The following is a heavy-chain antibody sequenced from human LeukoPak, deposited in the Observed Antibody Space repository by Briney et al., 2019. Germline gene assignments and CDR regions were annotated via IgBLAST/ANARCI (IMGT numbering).Heavy chain of an antibody. D-gene: IGHD3-22*01. CDR3: AKDLGYYDSSGYPLAY. CDR2: ISGSGGST. V-gene: IGHV3-23*01. Sequence: GGSLRLSCAASGVTFSSYAMSWVRQAPGKGLEWVSAISGSGGSTYYADSVKGRFTISRDNSKNTLYLQMNSLRAEDTAVYYCAKDLGYYDSSGYPLAYWGQGTLVTVSS. CDR1: GVTFSSYA. J-gene: IGHJ4*02.